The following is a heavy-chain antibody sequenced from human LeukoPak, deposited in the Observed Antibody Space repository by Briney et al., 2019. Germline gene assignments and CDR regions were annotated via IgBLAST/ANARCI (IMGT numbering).Heavy chain of an antibody. Sequence: PSETLSLTCTVSGGSISSYYWSWIRQPPGKGLEWIGYIFYSGSPNYNPSLKSRVTISVDTSKNQFSLKLRSVTAADTAVYYCARALQPYCSSTSCYMGNWFDPWGQGTLVTVSS. CDR1: GGSISSYY. V-gene: IGHV4-59*12. CDR2: IFYSGSP. J-gene: IGHJ5*02. CDR3: ARALQPYCSSTSCYMGNWFDP. D-gene: IGHD2-2*02.